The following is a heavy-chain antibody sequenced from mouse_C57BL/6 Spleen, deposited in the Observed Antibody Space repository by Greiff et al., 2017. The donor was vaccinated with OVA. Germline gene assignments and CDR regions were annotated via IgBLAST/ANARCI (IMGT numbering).Heavy chain of an antibody. CDR1: GYTFTDYY. Sequence: VQLQQSGPELVKPGASVKISCKASGYTFTDYYMNWVKQSHGKSLEWIGDINPNNGGTSYNQKFKGKATLTVDKSSSTAYMELRSLTSEDSAVYYCARSQLGHYYFDYWGQGTTLTVSS. V-gene: IGHV1-26*01. CDR3: ARSQLGHYYFDY. J-gene: IGHJ2*01. CDR2: INPNNGGT. D-gene: IGHD4-1*02.